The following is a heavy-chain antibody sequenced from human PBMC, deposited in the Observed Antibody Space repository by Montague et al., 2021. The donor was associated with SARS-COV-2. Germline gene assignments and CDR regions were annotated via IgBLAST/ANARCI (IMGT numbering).Heavy chain of an antibody. Sequence: SETLSLTYAVYGGSFSGYYWSWIRQPPGKGLEWIGEINHSGSTNYNPSLKSRVTISVDTSKNQFSLKLSSVTAADTAVYYCARGRYSSSWYGAKNWFDPWGQGTLVTVSS. CDR1: GGSFSGYY. CDR2: INHSGST. CDR3: ARGRYSSSWYGAKNWFDP. D-gene: IGHD6-13*01. V-gene: IGHV4-34*01. J-gene: IGHJ5*02.